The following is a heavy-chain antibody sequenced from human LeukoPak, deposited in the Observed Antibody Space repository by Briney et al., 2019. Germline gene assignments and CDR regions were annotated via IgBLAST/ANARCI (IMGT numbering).Heavy chain of an antibody. CDR1: GGTFSSYA. Sequence: SVKVSCKASGGTFSSYAISWVRQAPGQGLEWMGGIIPILGIANYAQKFQGRVTITADKSTSTAYMELSSLRSEDTAVYYCARGFHCSGGSCYDYWGQGTLVTVSS. J-gene: IGHJ4*02. D-gene: IGHD2-15*01. CDR3: ARGFHCSGGSCYDY. CDR2: IIPILGIA. V-gene: IGHV1-69*10.